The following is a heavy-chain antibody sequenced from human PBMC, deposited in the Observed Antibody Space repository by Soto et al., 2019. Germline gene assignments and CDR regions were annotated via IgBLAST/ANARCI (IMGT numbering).Heavy chain of an antibody. CDR1: GGSFSGYY. CDR3: ARFVAVTYAFDI. V-gene: IGHV4-34*01. J-gene: IGHJ3*02. D-gene: IGHD4-17*01. CDR2: INYSGST. Sequence: SETLSLTCAVYGGSFSGYYWSWIRQPPGKGLEWIGEINYSGSTNYNPSLKSRVTISVDTSKNQFSLKLTSVTAADTAVYYCARFVAVTYAFDIWGQGTMVTVSS.